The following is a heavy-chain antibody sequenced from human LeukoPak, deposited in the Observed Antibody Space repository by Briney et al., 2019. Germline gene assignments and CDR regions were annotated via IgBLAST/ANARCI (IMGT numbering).Heavy chain of an antibody. J-gene: IGHJ3*02. CDR2: IQQDGSEQ. D-gene: IGHD3-22*01. V-gene: IGHV3-7*01. CDR3: AREYDVDIYYDSSGYRGDAFDI. CDR1: GFTFSSYW. Sequence: GGSLRLSCAAPGFTFSSYWMSWVRQTPGKGVEKVANIQQDGSEQYYVDAVKGRFTISIDNAKNSLYVQMNSLRAEDTAVYYCAREYDVDIYYDSSGYRGDAFDIWGQGTMVTVSS.